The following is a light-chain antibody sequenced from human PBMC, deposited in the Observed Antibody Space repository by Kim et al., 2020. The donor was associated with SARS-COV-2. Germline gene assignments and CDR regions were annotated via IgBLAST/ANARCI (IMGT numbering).Light chain of an antibody. Sequence: LSPGERATLSCRASQSVRNDYLAWYQQKPGQSPRVLIYAASSRARGIPDRFSGYGSGTDFTLAISRLEPEDFAVYYCQQYGNSWTFGQGTKVDIK. CDR1: QSVRNDY. CDR2: AAS. CDR3: QQYGNSWT. V-gene: IGKV3-20*01. J-gene: IGKJ1*01.